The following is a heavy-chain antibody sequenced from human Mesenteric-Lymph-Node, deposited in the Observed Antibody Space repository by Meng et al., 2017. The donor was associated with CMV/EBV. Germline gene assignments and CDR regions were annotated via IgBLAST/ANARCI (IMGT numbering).Heavy chain of an antibody. CDR2: INPNSGGT. Sequence: QVQRVQSGAEVKKPGASVKFSCKASGYTFTGYYMHWVRQAPGQGREWMGRINPNSGGTNYAQKFQGRVTMTRHTSISTAYMELSRLRSDDTAVYYCARKVSDHPFYYWGQGTLVTVSS. CDR3: ARKVSDHPFYY. D-gene: IGHD1-14*01. CDR1: GYTFTGYY. J-gene: IGHJ4*02. V-gene: IGHV1-2*06.